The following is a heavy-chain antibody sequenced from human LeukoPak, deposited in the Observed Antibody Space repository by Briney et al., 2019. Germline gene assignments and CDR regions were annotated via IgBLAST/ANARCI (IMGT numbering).Heavy chain of an antibody. Sequence: SETLSLTCAVYGGSFSGYYWSWIRQPPGKGLEWIGEINHSGSINYNPSLKSRVTISVDTSKNQFSLKLSSVTAADTAVYYCARGDPTYYDFWSGYYFGYWGQGTLVTVSS. D-gene: IGHD3-3*01. CDR2: INHSGSI. J-gene: IGHJ4*02. CDR1: GGSFSGYY. CDR3: ARGDPTYYDFWSGYYFGY. V-gene: IGHV4-34*01.